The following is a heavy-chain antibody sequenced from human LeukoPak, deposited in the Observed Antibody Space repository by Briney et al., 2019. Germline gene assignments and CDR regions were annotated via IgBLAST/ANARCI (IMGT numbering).Heavy chain of an antibody. Sequence: GGSLRLSCAASGFTFSSYGMHWVRQAPGKGLEWVAFIRYDGSNKYYADSVKGRFTISRDNSKNTLYLQMNRLRSEDTAVYYCAKDGNWAFDIWGQGTMVTVSS. CDR3: AKDGNWAFDI. D-gene: IGHD4-23*01. V-gene: IGHV3-30*02. CDR1: GFTFSSYG. CDR2: IRYDGSNK. J-gene: IGHJ3*02.